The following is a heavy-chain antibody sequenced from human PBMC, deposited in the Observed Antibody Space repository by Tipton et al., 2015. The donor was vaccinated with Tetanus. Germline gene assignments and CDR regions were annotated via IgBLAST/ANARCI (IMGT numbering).Heavy chain of an antibody. J-gene: IGHJ6*02. CDR1: GGSFSGFY. Sequence: GLVKPSETLSLTCAVYGGSFSGFYWSWIRQPPGKGLESIGYIYYSGSTYYNPSLKSRVTISVDTSKNQFSLRLSSVTAADTAVYYCARDHGITWGGMGYYYGMDVWGQGTTVTVSS. V-gene: IGHV4-30-4*01. CDR3: ARDHGITWGGMGYYYGMDV. CDR2: IYYSGST. D-gene: IGHD3-16*01.